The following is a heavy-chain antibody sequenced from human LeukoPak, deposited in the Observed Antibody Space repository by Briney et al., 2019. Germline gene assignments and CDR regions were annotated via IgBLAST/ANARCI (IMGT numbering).Heavy chain of an antibody. Sequence: SETLSLTCTLSGGSISSYYWSWIRQPPGKGLQWIGYIYYSGSTNYNPSLKSRVTISVDTSKNQFSLKLSSVTAADTAVYYCAKDSKYQVLMNSYYGMDVWGQGTTTTVSS. CDR1: GGSISSYY. J-gene: IGHJ6*02. CDR3: AKDSKYQVLMNSYYGMDV. V-gene: IGHV4-59*01. D-gene: IGHD2-2*01. CDR2: IYYSGST.